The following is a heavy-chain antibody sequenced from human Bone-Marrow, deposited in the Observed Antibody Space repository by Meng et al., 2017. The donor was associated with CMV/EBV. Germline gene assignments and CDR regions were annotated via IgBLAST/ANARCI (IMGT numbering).Heavy chain of an antibody. Sequence: GESLKISCAASGFTFSSYAMSWVRQAPGKGLEWVSTIGSSGGSTYYADCVKGRFTISRDNSKNTLYLQMNSLRAEDTAIYYCAKRGLRGWYYFDYWGQGTLVTGSS. V-gene: IGHV3-23*01. D-gene: IGHD6-19*01. J-gene: IGHJ4*02. CDR3: AKRGLRGWYYFDY. CDR2: IGSSGGST. CDR1: GFTFSSYA.